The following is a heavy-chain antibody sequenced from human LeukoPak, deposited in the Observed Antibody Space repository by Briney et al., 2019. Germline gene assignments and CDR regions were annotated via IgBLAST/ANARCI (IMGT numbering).Heavy chain of an antibody. Sequence: SGPALVKPTQTLTLTCTFSGFSLSTMGMCVSWIRQPPGKALEWLARIDWDDDKYYSTSLKTRLTISKDTSKNLLVLTLTNMDPLDTSRYCCTRIAKKSYYDSSGYFDYWGQGTLVTVSS. CDR1: GFSLSTMGMC. CDR3: TRIAKKSYYDSSGYFDY. V-gene: IGHV2-70*11. D-gene: IGHD3-22*01. J-gene: IGHJ4*02. CDR2: IDWDDDK.